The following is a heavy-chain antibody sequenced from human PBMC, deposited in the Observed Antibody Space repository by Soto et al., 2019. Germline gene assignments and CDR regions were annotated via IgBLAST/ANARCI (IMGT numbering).Heavy chain of an antibody. V-gene: IGHV4-59*02. CDR2: IYYSGSS. Sequence: SYSLYLTCTFSGGSVRSYEWSSMRQPPGKGLEWIGYIYYSGSSNYNPSLKSRVIISVDTSKNKFSLKLRSVTAADTAVYYCARVYISGWYRWFDPWGQGTLVTVSS. J-gene: IGHJ5*02. CDR3: ARVYISGWYRWFDP. D-gene: IGHD6-19*01. CDR1: GGSVRSYE.